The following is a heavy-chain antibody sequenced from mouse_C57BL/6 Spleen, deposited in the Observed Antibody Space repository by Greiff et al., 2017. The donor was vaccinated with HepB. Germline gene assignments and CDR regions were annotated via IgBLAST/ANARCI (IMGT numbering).Heavy chain of an antibody. CDR2: INPSTGGT. Sequence: VQLKQSGPELVKPGASVKISCKASGYSFTGYYMNWVKQSPEKSLEWIGEINPSTGGTTYNQKFKAKATLTVDKSSSTAYMQLKSLTSEDSAVYYCARLPPGGAMDYWGQGTSVTVSS. CDR1: GYSFTGYY. V-gene: IGHV1-42*01. J-gene: IGHJ4*01. CDR3: ARLPPGGAMDY.